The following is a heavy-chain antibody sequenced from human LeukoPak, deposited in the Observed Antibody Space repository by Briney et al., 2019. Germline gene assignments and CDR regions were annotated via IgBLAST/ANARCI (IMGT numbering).Heavy chain of an antibody. Sequence: GASVKVSCKESGYTFTSYYMHWVRQAPGQGLEWMGIINPSGGSTSYAQKFQGRVTMTRDTFTSTVYLELSSLRSEDTGVYYCTLGKLDYWGQGTLVTASS. CDR2: INPSGGST. J-gene: IGHJ4*02. CDR3: TLGKLDY. V-gene: IGHV1-46*01. CDR1: GYTFTSYY.